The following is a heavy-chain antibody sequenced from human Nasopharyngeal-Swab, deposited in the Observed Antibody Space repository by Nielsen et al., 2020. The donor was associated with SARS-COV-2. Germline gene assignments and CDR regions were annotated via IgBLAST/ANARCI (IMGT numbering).Heavy chain of an antibody. CDR1: GFTVSSNY. CDR3: APTVGGDY. J-gene: IGHJ4*02. Sequence: GESLKISCAASGFTVSSNYMSWVRQAPGKGLEWVSVIYSGGSTYYADSVKGRFTISRDNSKNTLYLQMNSLRAEDTAVYYCAPTVGGDYWGQGTLVTVSS. V-gene: IGHV3-66*01. CDR2: IYSGGST. D-gene: IGHD3-10*01.